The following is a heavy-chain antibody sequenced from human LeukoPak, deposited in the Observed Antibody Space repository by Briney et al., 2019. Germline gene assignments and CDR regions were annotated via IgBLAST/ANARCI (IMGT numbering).Heavy chain of an antibody. CDR3: ARGPLVVTAIPFLDY. CDR1: GGTFSSYA. D-gene: IGHD2-21*02. V-gene: IGHV1-69*05. J-gene: IGHJ4*02. Sequence: GASVKVSCKASGGTFSSYAISWVRQAPGQGPEWMGRIIPIFGTANYAQKFQGRVTITTDESTSTAYMELSSLRSEDTAVYYCARGPLVVTAIPFLDYWGQGTLVTVSS. CDR2: IIPIFGTA.